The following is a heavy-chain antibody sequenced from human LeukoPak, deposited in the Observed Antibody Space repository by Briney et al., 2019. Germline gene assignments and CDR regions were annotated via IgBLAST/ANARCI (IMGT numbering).Heavy chain of an antibody. D-gene: IGHD6-19*01. J-gene: IGHJ6*02. Sequence: ASVKVSCKASGYTFTSYGISWVRQAPGQGLEWMGWINPNSGGTNYAQKFQGWVTMTRDTSISTAYMELSRLRSDDTAVYYCARDREQWLVGYYYGMDVWGQGTTVTVSS. V-gene: IGHV1-2*04. CDR2: INPNSGGT. CDR1: GYTFTSYG. CDR3: ARDREQWLVGYYYGMDV.